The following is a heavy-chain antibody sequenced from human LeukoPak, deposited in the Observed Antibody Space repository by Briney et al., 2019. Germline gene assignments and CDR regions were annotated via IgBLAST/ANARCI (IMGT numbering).Heavy chain of an antibody. Sequence: MASETLSLTCTVSGASISSHYWSWIRQPPGKGLEWIGYIYYSGSTNYNPSLKSRVTISVDTSKNQFSLKLSSVTAADTAVYYCARRLPQGCSGGSCPINWFDPWGQGTLVTVAS. D-gene: IGHD2-15*01. J-gene: IGHJ5*02. CDR2: IYYSGST. CDR1: GASISSHY. V-gene: IGHV4-59*08. CDR3: ARRLPQGCSGGSCPINWFDP.